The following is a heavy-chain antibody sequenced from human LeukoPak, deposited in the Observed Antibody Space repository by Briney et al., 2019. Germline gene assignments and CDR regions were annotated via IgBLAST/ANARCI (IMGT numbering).Heavy chain of an antibody. D-gene: IGHD6-19*01. J-gene: IGHJ5*02. Sequence: SETLSLTCAVYGGSFSGYYWSWIRQPPGKGLEWIGEINHSGSTNYNPSLKSRVTISVDTSKNQFSLKLSSVTAADTAVYYCARCGGKSSGKGFDPWGQGTLVTVSS. CDR2: INHSGST. CDR1: GGSFSGYY. CDR3: ARCGGKSSGKGFDP. V-gene: IGHV4-34*01.